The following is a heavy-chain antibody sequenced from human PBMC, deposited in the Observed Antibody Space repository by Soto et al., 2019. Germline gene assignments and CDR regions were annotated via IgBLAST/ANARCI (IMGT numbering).Heavy chain of an antibody. D-gene: IGHD5-12*01. Sequence: EVQLLESGGGLVQPGGSLRLSCAASGFIFSNYAMTWVRQAPGKGLEWVSSISNSGDTYYADSVKGRFTISRDNSKNTLFLQMTSRRAEDTAVFYCAKYRGATGNWYFDIWGRGTLVTVSS. CDR3: AKYRGATGNWYFDI. CDR2: ISNSGDT. V-gene: IGHV3-23*01. J-gene: IGHJ2*01. CDR1: GFIFSNYA.